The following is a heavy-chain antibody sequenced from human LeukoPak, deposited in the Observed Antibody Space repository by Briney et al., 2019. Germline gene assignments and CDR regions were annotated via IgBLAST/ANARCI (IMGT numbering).Heavy chain of an antibody. Sequence: GRSLRLSCAASGFTFDDYAMHWVRQAPGKGLEWVSGISWNSGSIGYADSVKGRFTISRDNAKNSLYLQMNSLRAEDTALYYCAKDSTVRGYQLLSGYDYWGQGTLVTVSS. CDR1: GFTFDDYA. J-gene: IGHJ4*02. CDR3: AKDSTVRGYQLLSGYDY. D-gene: IGHD2-2*01. V-gene: IGHV3-9*01. CDR2: ISWNSGSI.